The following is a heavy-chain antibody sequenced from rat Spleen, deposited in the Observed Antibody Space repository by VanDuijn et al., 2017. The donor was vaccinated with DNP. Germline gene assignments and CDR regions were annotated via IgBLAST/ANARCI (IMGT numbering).Heavy chain of an antibody. Sequence: EVQLVESGGDLVQPGRSLKLSCVASGFTFSYYWMAWIRQVPGKGLEWIASITSGSGSTSYLDSVRGRFTISRDDARDTLFLQMDSLRSEDTATYYCSRRNYGNSLNWFVYWGQGTLVTVSS. J-gene: IGHJ3*01. V-gene: IGHV5-31*01. D-gene: IGHD1-11*01. CDR1: GFTFSYYW. CDR2: ITSGSGST. CDR3: SRRNYGNSLNWFVY.